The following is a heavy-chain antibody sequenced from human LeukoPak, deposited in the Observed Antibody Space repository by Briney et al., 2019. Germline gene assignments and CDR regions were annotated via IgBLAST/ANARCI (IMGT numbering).Heavy chain of an antibody. CDR1: GFTFDNYW. J-gene: IGHJ4*02. D-gene: IGHD1-26*01. CDR3: ARARPGSYLDF. Sequence: GGSLRLSCAASGFTFDNYWFHWVRQLPGRGLVWVARVNTDGSITTYADSVKGRFTISRDNTKNTVHLQMHSLRVEDTDVYYCARARPGSYLDFWGQRALVTVSS. V-gene: IGHV3-74*03. CDR2: VNTDGSIT.